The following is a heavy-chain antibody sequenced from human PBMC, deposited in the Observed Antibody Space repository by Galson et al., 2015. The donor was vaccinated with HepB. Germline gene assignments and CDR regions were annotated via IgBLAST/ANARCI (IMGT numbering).Heavy chain of an antibody. CDR3: ARVGMGYGDPYYYGMDV. CDR2: ISSSSYTL. D-gene: IGHD4-17*01. Sequence: SLRLSCAASGFTFSSYSMNWVRQAPGKGLEWVSYISSSSYTLYYADSVKGRFTISRDNAKNSLYLQMNSLRAEDTAVYYCARVGMGYGDPYYYGMDVWGQGTTVTVSS. CDR1: GFTFSSYS. V-gene: IGHV3-48*04. J-gene: IGHJ6*02.